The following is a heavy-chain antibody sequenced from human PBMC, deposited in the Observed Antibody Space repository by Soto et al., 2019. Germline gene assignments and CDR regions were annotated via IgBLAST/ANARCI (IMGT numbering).Heavy chain of an antibody. Sequence: GPQWMGGIIPIFGTANYAQKFQGRVTITADESTSTAYMELSSLRSEDTAVYYCARDQGVAVALGGGMDVWGQGTTVTVSS. D-gene: IGHD6-19*01. J-gene: IGHJ6*02. CDR3: ARDQGVAVALGGGMDV. V-gene: IGHV1-69*01. CDR2: IIPIFGTA.